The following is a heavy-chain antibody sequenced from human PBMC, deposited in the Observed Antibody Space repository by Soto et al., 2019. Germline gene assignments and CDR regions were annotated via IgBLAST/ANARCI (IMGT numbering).Heavy chain of an antibody. CDR3: AKVPITMVRGDLYYFDY. J-gene: IGHJ4*02. CDR1: GFTFSSYA. CDR2: ISGSGGST. Sequence: GGSLRLSCAASGFTFSSYAMSWVRQAPGEGLEWVSAISGSGGSTYDADSVKGRFTISRDNSKNTLYLQMNSLIAEDTAVYYCAKVPITMVRGDLYYFDYWGQGTLVTVSS. V-gene: IGHV3-23*01. D-gene: IGHD3-10*01.